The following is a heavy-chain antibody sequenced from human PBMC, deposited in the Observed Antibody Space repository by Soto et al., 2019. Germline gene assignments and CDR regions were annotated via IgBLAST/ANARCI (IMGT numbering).Heavy chain of an antibody. D-gene: IGHD6-13*01. V-gene: IGHV3-74*01. Sequence: EVQLVESGGGLVQPGGSLRVSCAASGFSFPNYWMHWVRQAPGKGLVWVSRVNSDGSSTTYADSVKGRFTISRDNAKNTLYLQMNSLRPEDTAVYYCAKDISSWYYFDSWGQGTLVTVSS. CDR2: VNSDGSST. CDR1: GFSFPNYW. CDR3: AKDISSWYYFDS. J-gene: IGHJ4*02.